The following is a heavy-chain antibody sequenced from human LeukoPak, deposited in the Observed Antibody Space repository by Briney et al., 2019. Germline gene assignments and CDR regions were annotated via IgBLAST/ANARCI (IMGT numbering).Heavy chain of an antibody. CDR3: AKDNMDTSSCLDY. CDR2: IWFDGSET. Sequence: PGRSLRLSCAASGFTFSDYAMHWVRQAPGKGLEWVAVIWFDGSETYYADSVMGRFTISRGKSKNTLFLQMNSLRADDTAVYYCAKDNMDTSSCLDYWGQGTLVTVSS. J-gene: IGHJ4*02. D-gene: IGHD5-18*01. V-gene: IGHV3-33*03. CDR1: GFTFSDYA.